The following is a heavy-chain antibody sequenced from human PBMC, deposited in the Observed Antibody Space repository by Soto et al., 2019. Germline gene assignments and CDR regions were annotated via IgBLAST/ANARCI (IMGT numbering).Heavy chain of an antibody. D-gene: IGHD3-9*01. CDR3: ARGRLTYYDILTGYYYYYYYYMDV. CDR1: GYTFTSYD. CDR2: MNPNSGNT. J-gene: IGHJ6*03. Sequence: GASVKVSCKASGYTFTSYDINWVRQATGQGLEWMGWMNPNSGNTGYAQKFQGRVTMTRNTSIGTAYMELSSLRSEDTAVYYCARGRLTYYDILTGYYYYYYYYMDVWGKGTTVTVSS. V-gene: IGHV1-8*01.